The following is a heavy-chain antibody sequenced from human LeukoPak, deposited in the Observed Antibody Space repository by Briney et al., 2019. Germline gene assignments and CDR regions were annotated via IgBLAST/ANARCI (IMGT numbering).Heavy chain of an antibody. J-gene: IGHJ3*01. V-gene: IGHV3-74*01. Sequence: GGSLRLSCAASGFTFSSNWMHWVRQAPGKGLVWVSQINSDGSSTNYADSVKGRFTISRDNARNTLYLQMNSLRAEDTAVYYCARTEYCSPTSCKYASFWGQGTMVTVSS. CDR1: GFTFSSNW. CDR3: ARTEYCSPTSCKYASF. D-gene: IGHD2-2*01. CDR2: INSDGSST.